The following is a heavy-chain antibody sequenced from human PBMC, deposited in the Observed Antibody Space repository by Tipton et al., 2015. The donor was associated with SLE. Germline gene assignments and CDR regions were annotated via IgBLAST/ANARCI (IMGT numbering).Heavy chain of an antibody. CDR1: GFTFSSYA. D-gene: IGHD3-16*01. CDR2: ISYDGSNK. Sequence: SLRLSCAASGFTFSSYAMHWVRRAPGKGLEWVAVISYDGSNKYYADSVKGRFTISRDNSKNTLYLQMNSLRAEDTAVYYCAREGGYDAFDIWGQGTMVTVSS. CDR3: AREGGYDAFDI. V-gene: IGHV3-30-3*01. J-gene: IGHJ3*02.